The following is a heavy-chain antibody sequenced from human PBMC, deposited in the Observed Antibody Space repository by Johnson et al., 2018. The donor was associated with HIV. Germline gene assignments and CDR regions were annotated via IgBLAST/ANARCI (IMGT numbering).Heavy chain of an antibody. CDR3: ARDQEWELRLTWGGDPFDI. V-gene: IGHV3-33*08. J-gene: IGHJ3*02. D-gene: IGHD1-26*01. CDR1: GFTFSHYA. Sequence: QVQLVESGGGVVQPGRSLRLSCSASGFTFSHYAMHWVRQAPGKGLEWVAFIRYDGSEKYYVGSVKGRFTISRDNAEKSLYLQMNSLRAEDTAVYYCARDQEWELRLTWGGDPFDIWGQGTMVTVSS. CDR2: IRYDGSEK.